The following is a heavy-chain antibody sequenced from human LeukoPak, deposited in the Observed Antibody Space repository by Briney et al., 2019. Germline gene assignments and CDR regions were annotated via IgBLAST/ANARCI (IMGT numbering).Heavy chain of an antibody. CDR3: TKESPYAVGGTGRVYYFDY. D-gene: IGHD1-26*01. V-gene: IGHV3-23*01. CDR2: ISGSGGST. Sequence: GGSLRLSCAASGFIFSSYAMSWVRQAPGKGLEWVSTISGSGGSTYSADSVKGRFTISRDNSKNTVYLQMNSLRAEDTAVYYCTKESPYAVGGTGRVYYFDYWGQGALVTVSS. J-gene: IGHJ4*02. CDR1: GFIFSSYA.